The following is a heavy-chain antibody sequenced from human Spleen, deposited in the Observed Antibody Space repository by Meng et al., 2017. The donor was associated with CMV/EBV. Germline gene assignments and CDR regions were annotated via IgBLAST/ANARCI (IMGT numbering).Heavy chain of an antibody. D-gene: IGHD2-2*01. V-gene: IGHV3-21*01. J-gene: IGHJ4*02. CDR1: GFTFSRYT. CDR3: AREMPAAKRPFDY. Sequence: GGSLRLSCAAPGFTFSRYTMNWVRQAPGKGLEWVSSISSDSDYIYYADSVKGRFTVSRDNAKNSLFLQMSSLRAEDTAVYYCAREMPAAKRPFDYWGQGTLVTVSS. CDR2: ISSDSDYI.